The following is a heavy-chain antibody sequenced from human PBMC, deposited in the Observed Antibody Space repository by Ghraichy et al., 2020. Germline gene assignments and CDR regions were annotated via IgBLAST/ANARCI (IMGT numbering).Heavy chain of an antibody. Sequence: GGSLRLSCAASGFTFSSYAMHWVRQAPGKGLEWVAVISYDGSNKYYADSVKGRFTISRDNSKNTLYLQMNSLRAEDTAVYYCARGILRYFDWLLAGAFDIWGQGTMVTVSS. CDR2: ISYDGSNK. J-gene: IGHJ3*02. CDR3: ARGILRYFDWLLAGAFDI. CDR1: GFTFSSYA. V-gene: IGHV3-30*04. D-gene: IGHD3-9*01.